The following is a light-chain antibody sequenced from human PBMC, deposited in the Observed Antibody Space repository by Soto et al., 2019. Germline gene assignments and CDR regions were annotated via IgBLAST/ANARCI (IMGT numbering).Light chain of an antibody. J-gene: IGKJ2*01. V-gene: IGKV3-20*01. Sequence: EIVLTQSPGSMSLSPREIATISCRASQRVSSSSVAWYQQKPRQAPRLLIYGASSRATGIPDRLSGSGSGSAFAVTINRQERGEFAVYYCQHWASSPPYTLGQGNELEIK. CDR3: QHWASSPPYT. CDR2: GAS. CDR1: QRVSSSS.